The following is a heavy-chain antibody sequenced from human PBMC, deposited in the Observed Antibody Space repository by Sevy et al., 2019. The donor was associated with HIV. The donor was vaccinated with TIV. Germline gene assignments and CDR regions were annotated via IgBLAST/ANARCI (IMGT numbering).Heavy chain of an antibody. CDR3: AGTQEGYGSGSYYNVWEDYYGMDV. CDR2: ISYDGSNK. V-gene: IGHV3-30-3*01. Sequence: GGSLRLSCAASGFTFSSYAMHWVRQAPGKGLEWVAVISYDGSNKYYADSVKGRFTISRDNSKNTLYLQMNSLRAEDTAVYYCAGTQEGYGSGSYYNVWEDYYGMDVWGQGTTVIVSS. D-gene: IGHD3-10*01. CDR1: GFTFSSYA. J-gene: IGHJ6*02.